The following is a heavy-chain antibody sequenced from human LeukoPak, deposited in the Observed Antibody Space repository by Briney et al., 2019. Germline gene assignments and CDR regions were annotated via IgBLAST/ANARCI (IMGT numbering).Heavy chain of an antibody. J-gene: IGHJ5*02. V-gene: IGHV4-39*01. Sequence: PSETLSLTCTVSGGSTTINGYYWAWIRQPPGKGLEWIGSIYYNGNTYYNPSLKSRVTISADTFTNHFSLKLTSVTAADTAVYYCGRHVQAPSFDPWGQGTLVTVSS. CDR1: GGSTTINGYY. D-gene: IGHD1-1*01. CDR3: GRHVQAPSFDP. CDR2: IYYNGNT.